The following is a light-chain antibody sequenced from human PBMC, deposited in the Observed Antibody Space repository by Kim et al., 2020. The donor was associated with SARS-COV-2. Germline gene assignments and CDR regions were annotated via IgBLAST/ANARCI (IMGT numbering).Light chain of an antibody. V-gene: IGLV2-11*01. CDR3: CSYAGSYTLV. CDR1: SSDVGGYNY. Sequence: GQSVTISWTGTSSDVGGYNYVSWYQQHPGKAPKLMIYDVSKRPSGVPDRFSGSKSGNTASLTISGLQAEDEADYYCCSYAGSYTLVFGTGTKVTVL. J-gene: IGLJ1*01. CDR2: DVS.